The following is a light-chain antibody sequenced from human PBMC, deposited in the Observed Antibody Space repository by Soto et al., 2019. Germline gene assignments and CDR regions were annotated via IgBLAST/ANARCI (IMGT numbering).Light chain of an antibody. J-gene: IGKJ2*01. V-gene: IGKV3D-15*01. CDR3: QQYNDWPPMYA. CDR1: QSISNN. CDR2: GAS. Sequence: EIVMTQSPATLSVSPGERATLSCRASQSISNNLAWYQQKPGQAPRLLIYGASTRATGIPARFSGSGSGTEFTLSISSLQSADFALYYCQQYNDWPPMYAFRQGTNLEIK.